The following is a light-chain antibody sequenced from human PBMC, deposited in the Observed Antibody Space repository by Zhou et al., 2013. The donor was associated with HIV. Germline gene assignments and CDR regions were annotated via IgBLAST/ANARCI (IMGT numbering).Light chain of an antibody. CDR3: RQYGSSLGT. CDR1: QSVSSSY. J-gene: IGKJ1*01. Sequence: EIVLTQSPGTLSLSPGERATLSCRASQSVSSSYLAWYQQKPGQAPRLLIYGASSRATGIPDRFSGSGSGTDFTLTISRLEPEDFAVYYCRQYGSSLGTFGPRDQGGN. CDR2: GAS. V-gene: IGKV3-20*01.